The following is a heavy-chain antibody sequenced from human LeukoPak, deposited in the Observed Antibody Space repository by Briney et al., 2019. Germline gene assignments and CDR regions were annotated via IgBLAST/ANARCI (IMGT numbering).Heavy chain of an antibody. CDR3: ARDNRIAAAGNYYYYGMDV. D-gene: IGHD6-13*01. V-gene: IGHV4-31*03. J-gene: IGHJ6*02. CDR1: GGSISSGGYY. Sequence: SETLFLTCTVSGGSISSGGYYWSWIRQHPGKGLEWIGYIYYSGSTYYNPSLKSRVTISVDTSKNQFSLKLSSVTAADTAVYYCARDNRIAAAGNYYYYGMDVWGQGTTVTVSS. CDR2: IYYSGST.